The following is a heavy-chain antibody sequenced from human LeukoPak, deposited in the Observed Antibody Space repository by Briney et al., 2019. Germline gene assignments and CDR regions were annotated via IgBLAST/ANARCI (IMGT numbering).Heavy chain of an antibody. J-gene: IGHJ6*02. D-gene: IGHD3-3*01. Sequence: GGSLRLSCVASGVTLSSYAMSWARQAPGKGLEWVSGISSSGSGGNTYYADSVKGRFTISRDSSKNTLFLHMNTLRAEDTAIYYCAKSVAIYFYYGLDVWGQGTTVTVSS. CDR2: ISSSGSGGNT. CDR3: AKSVAIYFYYGLDV. CDR1: GVTLSSYA. V-gene: IGHV3-23*01.